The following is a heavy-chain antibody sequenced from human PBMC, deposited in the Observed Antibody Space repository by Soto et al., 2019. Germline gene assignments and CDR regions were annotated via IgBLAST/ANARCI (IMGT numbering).Heavy chain of an antibody. CDR1: GFTFTSSA. CDR2: IVVGSGNT. J-gene: IGHJ6*02. CDR3: AATSYLAYYYYGMDV. Sequence: ASVNVSCKASGFTFTSSAMQWVRQARGQRLEWIGWIVVGSGNTNYAQKFQERVTITRDMSTSTAYMELSSLRSEDTAVYYCAATSYLAYYYYGMDVWGQGTTVTVS. V-gene: IGHV1-58*02.